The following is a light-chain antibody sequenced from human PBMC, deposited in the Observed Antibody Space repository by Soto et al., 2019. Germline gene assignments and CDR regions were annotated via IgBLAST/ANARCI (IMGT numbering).Light chain of an antibody. Sequence: DIQMTQSPSSLSASVGDRVTITCRASQIISSYLNWYQQKPGKAPKLLIYAASSLQSGVPSRFSGSGSGTDFTLTISSLQPEDFATYYCQQSYSTPTFGGGTKVEIK. V-gene: IGKV1-39*01. CDR3: QQSYSTPT. CDR2: AAS. J-gene: IGKJ4*01. CDR1: QIISSY.